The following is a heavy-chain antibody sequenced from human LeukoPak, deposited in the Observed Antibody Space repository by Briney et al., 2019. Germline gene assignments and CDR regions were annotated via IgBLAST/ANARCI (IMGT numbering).Heavy chain of an antibody. Sequence: KPSETLSLTCTVSGGSISSYYWSWIRQPPGKGLEWIGYIYYSGSTNYNPSLKSRATISVDTSKNQFSLKLSSVTAADTAVYYCASGGYYDSSGYYIVQFDYWGQGTLVTVSS. D-gene: IGHD3-22*01. CDR1: GGSISSYY. J-gene: IGHJ4*02. CDR2: IYYSGST. V-gene: IGHV4-59*01. CDR3: ASGGYYDSSGYYIVQFDY.